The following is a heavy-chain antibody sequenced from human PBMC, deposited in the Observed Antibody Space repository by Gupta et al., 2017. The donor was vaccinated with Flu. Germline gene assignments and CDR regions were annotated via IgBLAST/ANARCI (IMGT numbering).Heavy chain of an antibody. J-gene: IGHJ3*02. CDR1: FILSCSW. CDR2: INSGGDGE. CDR3: TRDPGWGAFDM. D-gene: IGHD1-26*01. V-gene: IGHV3-7*01. Sequence: FILSCSWVNWVRQGPGKGLKTVRMINSGGDGEYYMDSVKGRFTISRDNSKNSLILEMNSRRAEDTAVYYCTRDPGWGAFDMWGQGTLVTVSS.